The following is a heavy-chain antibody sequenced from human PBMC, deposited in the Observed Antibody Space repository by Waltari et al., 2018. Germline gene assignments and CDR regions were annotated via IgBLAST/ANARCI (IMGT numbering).Heavy chain of an antibody. CDR1: GFSLSTSGVG. J-gene: IGHJ4*02. CDR2: IYWNADN. Sequence: QITLKESGPTLVKPTQTLTRTCTFSGFSLSTSGVGVGWIRQPPGKALEWLALIYWNADNRYSPSLKSRLTITKDTAKNQVVLTTTNMDPVDTATYYGAHPRGKTVFDYYLDYRGQGTLGTVSS. CDR3: AHPRGKTVFDYYLDY. D-gene: IGHD3-9*01. V-gene: IGHV2-5*01.